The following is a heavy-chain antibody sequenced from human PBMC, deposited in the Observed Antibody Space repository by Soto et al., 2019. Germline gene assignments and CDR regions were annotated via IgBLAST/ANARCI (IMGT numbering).Heavy chain of an antibody. CDR1: GGSFSGYY. D-gene: IGHD1-1*01. Sequence: SETLSLTCAVYGGSFSGYYLSWIRQPPGKGLEWIGEINHSGSTNYNPSLKSRVTISVDTSKNQFSLKLSSVTAADTAVYYCARGPTGRGCDPWGQGTLVTVSS. CDR2: INHSGST. J-gene: IGHJ5*02. V-gene: IGHV4-34*01. CDR3: ARGPTGRGCDP.